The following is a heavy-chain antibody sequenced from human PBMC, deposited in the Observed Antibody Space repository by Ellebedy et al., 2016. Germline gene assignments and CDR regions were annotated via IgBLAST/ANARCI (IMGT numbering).Heavy chain of an antibody. V-gene: IGHV3-71*01. Sequence: GGSLRLSXTVSGGSISSSSYYWVWIRQAPGKGLEWVGFIRSKVHGGTTEYAASVKGRVNISRDDSKSTAFLQMDSLKAEDTAVYYCATDYYRSGAFDFWGQGILVTVSS. CDR2: IRSKVHGGTT. D-gene: IGHD3-10*01. CDR1: GGSISSSSYY. CDR3: ATDYYRSGAFDF. J-gene: IGHJ4*02.